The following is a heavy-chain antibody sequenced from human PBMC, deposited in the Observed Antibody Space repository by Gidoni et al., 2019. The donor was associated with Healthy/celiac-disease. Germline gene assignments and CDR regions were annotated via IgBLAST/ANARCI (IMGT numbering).Heavy chain of an antibody. V-gene: IGHV3-13*01. Sequence: EVQLVESGGGLVQPGGSLRLSCAASGFTFSSYDMHWVRQATGKGLEWVSAIGTAGDTYYPGSVKGRFTISRENAKNSLYLQMNSLRAGDTAVYYCARGGHMVRGGFDYWGQGTLVTVSS. CDR3: ARGGHMVRGGFDY. CDR2: IGTAGDT. D-gene: IGHD3-10*01. J-gene: IGHJ4*02. CDR1: GFTFSSYD.